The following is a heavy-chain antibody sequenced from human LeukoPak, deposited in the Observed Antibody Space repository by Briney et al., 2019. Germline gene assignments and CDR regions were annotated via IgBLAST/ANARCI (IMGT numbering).Heavy chain of an antibody. V-gene: IGHV3-21*01. CDR2: ISSSGVYT. CDR3: ARGREPYTNTDWFDP. CDR1: GFTFHYYG. D-gene: IGHD2-2*02. Sequence: GGSLRLSCAASGFTFHYYGMNWVRQAPGKGLEWVSSISSSGVYTYYADSVKGRFTISRGNAENPLYLQMDSLRAEDTGLYYCARGREPYTNTDWFDPWGQGTLVTVSS. J-gene: IGHJ5*02.